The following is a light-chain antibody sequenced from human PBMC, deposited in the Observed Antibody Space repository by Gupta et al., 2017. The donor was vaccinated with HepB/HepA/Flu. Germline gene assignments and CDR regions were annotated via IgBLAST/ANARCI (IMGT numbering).Light chain of an antibody. V-gene: IGKV3-20*01. CDR2: GAS. J-gene: IGKJ1*01. Sequence: EIVLTQSPGTLSLSPGERATLSCRASQSVSSSYLAWYQQKPGQAPRLLIYGASSRATGIPDRFSGRGSGTDFTLTISRLEPEDFAVYYCQQYGSSTETFGQGTKVEIK. CDR3: QQYGSSTET. CDR1: QSVSSSY.